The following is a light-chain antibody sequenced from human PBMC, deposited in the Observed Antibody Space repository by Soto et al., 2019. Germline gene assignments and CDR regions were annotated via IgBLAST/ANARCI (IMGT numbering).Light chain of an antibody. CDR3: QQSYSIPVT. CDR2: AAS. CDR1: QSISSY. V-gene: IGKV1-39*01. J-gene: IGKJ3*01. Sequence: DIQMTQSPSSLSASVGDRVTITCRASQSISSYLNWYQQKPGKAPKLLIYAASSLQSGVPSRFSGSGSETDFPLTISSLQPEDVATYYCQQSYSIPVTFGPGTKVDIK.